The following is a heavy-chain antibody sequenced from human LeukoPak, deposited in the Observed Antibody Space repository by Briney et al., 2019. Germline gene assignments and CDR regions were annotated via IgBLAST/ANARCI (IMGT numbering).Heavy chain of an antibody. CDR1: GFTLSSYW. Sequence: GGSLRLSCAASGFTLSSYWMHWARQTPGKGLVWVSRMSSDESTTNYADSVRGRFTISRDNAKNALYLQMNNLRAEDTAIYFCARGRGPYGWFDPWGQGTLVTVSS. V-gene: IGHV3-74*01. CDR3: ARGRGPYGWFDP. CDR2: MSSDESTT. J-gene: IGHJ5*02. D-gene: IGHD3-10*01.